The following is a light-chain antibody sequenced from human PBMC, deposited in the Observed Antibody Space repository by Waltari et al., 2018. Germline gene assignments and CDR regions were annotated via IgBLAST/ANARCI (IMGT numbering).Light chain of an antibody. CDR1: SSNIGANYD. J-gene: IGLJ3*02. V-gene: IGLV1-40*01. CDR3: QSYDSSLSGWV. Sequence: QSVLTQPPSVSGAPGQRVTISCTGSSSNIGANYDVPWYQQLTETAPKLLIYGNSNRPSGVPDRFSGSKSGTSASLAITGLQAEDEADYYCQSYDSSLSGWVFGGGTKLTVL. CDR2: GNS.